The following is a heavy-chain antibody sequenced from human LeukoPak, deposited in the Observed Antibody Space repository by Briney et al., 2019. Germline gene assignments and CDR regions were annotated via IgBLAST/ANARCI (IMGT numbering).Heavy chain of an antibody. Sequence: SETLCLTCTVSGGSISSSSYYWGWIRQPPGKGLEWIGSIYYSGSTYYNPSLKSRVTISVDTSKNQFSLKLSSVTAADTAVYYCARQEQWLVGADYWGQGTLVTVSS. CDR2: IYYSGST. V-gene: IGHV4-39*01. D-gene: IGHD6-19*01. J-gene: IGHJ4*02. CDR1: GGSISSSSYY. CDR3: ARQEQWLVGADY.